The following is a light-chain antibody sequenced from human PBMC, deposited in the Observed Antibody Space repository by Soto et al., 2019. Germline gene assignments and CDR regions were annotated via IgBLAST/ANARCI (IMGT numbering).Light chain of an antibody. CDR2: DSN. CDR1: SSNIGYNH. CDR3: GTWDSSLSAVV. Sequence: QSALTQPPSVSAAPGQTVTISCSGTSSNIGYNHVCWYQHLPGAAPKLLIYDSNKRPSGIPDRFSGSKSGTSATLGITGLQTGDEPDYYCGTWDSSLSAVVFGGGTKLTFL. J-gene: IGLJ3*02. V-gene: IGLV1-51*01.